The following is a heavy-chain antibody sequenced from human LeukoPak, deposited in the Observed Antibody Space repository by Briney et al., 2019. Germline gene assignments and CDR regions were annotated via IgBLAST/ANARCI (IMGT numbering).Heavy chain of an antibody. V-gene: IGHV2-70*01. CDR2: IDWDDDK. CDR1: GFSLSTSGMC. Sequence: SGPTLVNPTQTLTVTCTFSGFSLSTSGMCVSWIRQPPGKALEWLALIDWDDDKFYSISLKTRLTISKDTSKNQVVLTMTNMDPVDTATYYCARIQAYGGNSEGYYFKYWGQGTLVTVSS. CDR3: ARIQAYGGNSEGYYFKY. J-gene: IGHJ4*02. D-gene: IGHD4-23*01.